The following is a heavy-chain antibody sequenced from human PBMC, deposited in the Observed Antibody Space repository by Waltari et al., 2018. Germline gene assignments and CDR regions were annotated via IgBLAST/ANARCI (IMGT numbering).Heavy chain of an antibody. D-gene: IGHD4-17*01. Sequence: QLQLQESGPGLVKPSETLSLTCTVSGGSISSSSYYWGWIRQPPGKGLEWIGSIYYSGSTYYNPSLKSRVTISVDTSKNQFSLKLSSVTAADTAVYYCASETTYSAFDIWGQGTMVTVSS. CDR3: ASETTYSAFDI. CDR1: GGSISSSSYY. J-gene: IGHJ3*02. V-gene: IGHV4-39*07. CDR2: IYYSGST.